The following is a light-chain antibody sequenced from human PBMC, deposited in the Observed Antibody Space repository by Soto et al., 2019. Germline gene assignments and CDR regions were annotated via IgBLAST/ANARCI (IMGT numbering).Light chain of an antibody. V-gene: IGKV3D-15*01. J-gene: IGKJ1*01. CDR2: GAS. CDR3: QQYGNTPWT. Sequence: EIVMTQSPATLSVSPGEGATLSCRASQSVSSNLAWYQQKPGQAPRLLMYGASTRATGIPDRFSGSGSGTDFTLTISRLEPEDVALFYCQQYGNTPWTFSQGTKVDIK. CDR1: QSVSSN.